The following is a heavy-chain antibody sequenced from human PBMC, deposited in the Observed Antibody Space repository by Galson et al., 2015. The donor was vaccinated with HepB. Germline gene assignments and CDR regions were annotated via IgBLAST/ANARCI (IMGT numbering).Heavy chain of an antibody. J-gene: IGHJ6*02. V-gene: IGHV1-18*01. CDR3: ARENYGSGSWYYYYYYGMDV. Sequence: SVKVSCKASGYTFTSYGISWVRQAPGQGLEWMGWISAYNGNTNYAQKLQGRVTMTTDTSTSTAYMELRSLRSDDTAVYYCARENYGSGSWYYYYYYGMDVWGQGTTVTVSS. CDR2: ISAYNGNT. D-gene: IGHD3-10*01. CDR1: GYTFTSYG.